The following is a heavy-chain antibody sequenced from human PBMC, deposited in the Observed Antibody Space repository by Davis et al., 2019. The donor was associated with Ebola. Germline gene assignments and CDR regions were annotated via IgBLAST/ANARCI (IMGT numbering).Heavy chain of an antibody. J-gene: IGHJ6*02. CDR3: ARGPTAAADSYYYGMDV. V-gene: IGHV3-53*01. CDR1: GFTFSRYW. Sequence: GESLKISCAASGFTFSRYWMSWVRQAPGKGLEWVSVIYSGGTTYYADSVKGRFTISRDNSKNTLYLQMNSLKAGDTAVYYCARGPTAAADSYYYGMDVWGQGTTVTVSS. CDR2: IYSGGTT. D-gene: IGHD6-13*01.